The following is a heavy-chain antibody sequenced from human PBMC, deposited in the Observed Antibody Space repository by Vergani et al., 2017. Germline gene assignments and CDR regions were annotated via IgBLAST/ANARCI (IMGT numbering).Heavy chain of an antibody. Sequence: QVQLQESGPGLVKPPGTLSLTCAVSGGFVSSTNWWSWVRQPPGKGLEWIGEISHSGSTNYNPSLKSRVTISADKSKNQFSLRVNSVTAADTAVYYCVRDPWESGGPYSGCWGRGTLVSVSS. CDR2: ISHSGST. J-gene: IGHJ4*02. D-gene: IGHD2-15*01. CDR3: VRDPWESGGPYSGC. CDR1: GGFVSSTNW. V-gene: IGHV4-4*03.